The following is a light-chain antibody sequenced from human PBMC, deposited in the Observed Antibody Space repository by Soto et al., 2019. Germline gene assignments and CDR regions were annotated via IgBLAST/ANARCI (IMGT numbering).Light chain of an antibody. J-gene: IGKJ1*01. Sequence: EIVLTQSPGTLSLSPGEGATLSCRASESVASNYLAWYQQKPGQAPRLLFYGASIRATGIPDRFSGSGSGTDFTLTLTRLQPEDFAVYYCQQYGSSPWTSGQGTKAEIQ. CDR1: ESVASNY. CDR2: GAS. CDR3: QQYGSSPWT. V-gene: IGKV3-20*01.